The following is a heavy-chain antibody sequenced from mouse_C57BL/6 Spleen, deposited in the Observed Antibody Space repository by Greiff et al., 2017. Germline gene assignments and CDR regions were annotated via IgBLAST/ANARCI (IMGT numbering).Heavy chain of an antibody. D-gene: IGHD4-1*01. J-gene: IGHJ2*01. CDR1: GFTFSDAW. Sequence: EVKLEESGGGLVQPGGSMKLSCAASGFTFSDAWMAWVRPSPEKGLEWVAEIRNKANTHATYYAESVKGRFTISRDDSQSSVYLQMNSLRAADTRIYYCTRLGRWAPPIDYRGQGSTLSVSS. CDR2: IRNKANTHAT. CDR3: TRLGRWAPPIDY. V-gene: IGHV6-6*01.